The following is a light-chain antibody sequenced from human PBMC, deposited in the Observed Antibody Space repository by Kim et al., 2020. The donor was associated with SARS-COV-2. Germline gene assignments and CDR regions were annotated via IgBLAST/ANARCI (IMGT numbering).Light chain of an antibody. CDR2: DVS. Sequence: PGQSVTISCTGTSRDVGGYNYVSWYQPHPGKAPKVMIYDVSKRPSGVPDRFSGSKSGNTASLTISGLHAEDEADYYCQTWDSSTGVFGGGTQLTVL. V-gene: IGLV2-11*01. CDR1: SRDVGGYNY. J-gene: IGLJ2*01. CDR3: QTWDSSTGV.